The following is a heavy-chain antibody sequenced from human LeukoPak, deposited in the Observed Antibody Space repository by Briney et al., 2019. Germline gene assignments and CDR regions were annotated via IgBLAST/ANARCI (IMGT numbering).Heavy chain of an antibody. D-gene: IGHD3-22*01. J-gene: IGHJ4*02. V-gene: IGHV3-7*01. CDR3: AREASDYYDSSGGFDY. CDR2: IKQDGSDK. CDR1: GFTFSSYW. Sequence: GGSLRLSCAASGFTFSSYWMNWVPQAPGKGLEWGANIKQDGSDKYYVDSVKGRFTISRDHAKNSLYLQMNSLRAEDTAVYYCAREASDYYDSSGGFDYWGQGTLVTVSS.